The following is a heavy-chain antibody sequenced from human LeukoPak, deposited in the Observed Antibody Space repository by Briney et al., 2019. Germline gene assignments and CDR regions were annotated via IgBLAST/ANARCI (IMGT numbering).Heavy chain of an antibody. J-gene: IGHJ6*02. CDR3: AKRSGGRSAATNSDYYYAMDV. V-gene: IGHV3-9*01. D-gene: IGHD3-10*01. Sequence: GGSLRLSCAASGFTFGDYAMHWVRQAPGKGLEWVSGITWNSRNIGYADSVKGRFTISRDNAKNFLYLQMNGLKAEDTALYYCAKRSGGRSAATNSDYYYAMDVWGQGTTVTVSS. CDR2: ITWNSRNI. CDR1: GFTFGDYA.